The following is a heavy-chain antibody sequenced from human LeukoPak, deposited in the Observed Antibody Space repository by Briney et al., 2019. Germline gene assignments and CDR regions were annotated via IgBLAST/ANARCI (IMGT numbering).Heavy chain of an antibody. CDR1: GFPFSNYW. CDR3: ARDSKWSGDDY. D-gene: IGHD3-3*01. CDR2: IKQDGSEK. V-gene: IGHV3-7*01. Sequence: PGGSLRHSYGASGFPFSNYWVSWVRQPPARGVEWVANIKQDGSEKYYVAAVKGRFHLSRNNAKNSVYLQMNSLRAEDTAVYYCARDSKWSGDDYWGQGTLVT. J-gene: IGHJ4*02.